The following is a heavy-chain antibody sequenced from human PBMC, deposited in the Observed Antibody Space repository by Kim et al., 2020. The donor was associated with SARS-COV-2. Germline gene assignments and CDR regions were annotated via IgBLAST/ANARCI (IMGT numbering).Heavy chain of an antibody. Sequence: GESLKISCMGSGYSFTSYWITWVRQMPGKGLEWMGRIDPSNSNTHYSPSFQGHVTISVDKSIGTAYLQWGGLKASDTAMYYCARQIRRQLKYYYDSGSFDSWGQGALVTVSS. D-gene: IGHD3-10*01. CDR3: ARQIRRQLKYYYDSGSFDS. V-gene: IGHV5-10-1*01. CDR1: GYSFTSYW. J-gene: IGHJ4*02. CDR2: IDPSNSNT.